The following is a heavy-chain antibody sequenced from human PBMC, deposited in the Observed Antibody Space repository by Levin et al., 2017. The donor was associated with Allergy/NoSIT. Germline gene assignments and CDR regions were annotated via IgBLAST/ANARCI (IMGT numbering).Heavy chain of an antibody. CDR2: IYYSGST. D-gene: IGHD3-10*01. Sequence: SETLSLTCTVSGGSISSSSYYWGWIRQPPGKGLEWIGSIYYSGSTYYNPSLKSRVTISVDTSKNQFSLKLSSVTAADTAVYYCAGRGVRGATAIGIGLEAPGAFDIWGQGTMVTVSS. J-gene: IGHJ3*02. V-gene: IGHV4-39*01. CDR1: GGSISSSSYY. CDR3: AGRGVRGATAIGIGLEAPGAFDI.